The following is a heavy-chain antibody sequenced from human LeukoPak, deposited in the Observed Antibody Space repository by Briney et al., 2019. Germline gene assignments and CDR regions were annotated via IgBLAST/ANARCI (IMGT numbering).Heavy chain of an antibody. CDR2: LYSGGNT. CDR1: GFTFSSCG. CDR3: ARVAVIVVEYYFDY. V-gene: IGHV3-66*01. Sequence: PGGSLRLSCAASGFTFSSCGMNWVRQAPGKGLEWVSVLYSGGNTNYADSVKGRFTISRDNSKNTLYLQMNSLRAEDTAVYYCARVAVIVVEYYFDYWGQGTLVTVSS. D-gene: IGHD3-22*01. J-gene: IGHJ4*02.